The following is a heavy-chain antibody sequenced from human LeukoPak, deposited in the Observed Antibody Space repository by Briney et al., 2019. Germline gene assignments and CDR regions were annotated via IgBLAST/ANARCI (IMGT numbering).Heavy chain of an antibody. CDR1: GGSFSGYY. V-gene: IGHV4-34*01. CDR2: INHSGST. D-gene: IGHD6-6*01. CDR3: ARVVPPSSTQGYYFDY. J-gene: IGHJ4*02. Sequence: SETLSLTCAVYGGSFSGYYWSWIRQPPGKGLEWIGEINHSGSTNYNPSLKSRVTISVDTSKNQFSLKLSSVTAADTAVYYCARVVPPSSTQGYYFDYWGQGTLVTVSS.